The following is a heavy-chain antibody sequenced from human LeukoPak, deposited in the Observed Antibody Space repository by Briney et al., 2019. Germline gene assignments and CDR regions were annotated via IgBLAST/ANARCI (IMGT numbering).Heavy chain of an antibody. CDR2: IYYSGST. J-gene: IGHJ4*02. D-gene: IGHD6-19*01. CDR3: ARRVAGTSGYFDY. Sequence: PSETLSLTCTVSDGSISSGDYYWSWIRQPPGKGLEWIGYIYYSGSTYYNPSLKSRVTISVDTSKNQFSLKLSSVTAADTAVYYCARRVAGTSGYFDYWGQGTLVTVSS. V-gene: IGHV4-30-4*01. CDR1: DGSISSGDYY.